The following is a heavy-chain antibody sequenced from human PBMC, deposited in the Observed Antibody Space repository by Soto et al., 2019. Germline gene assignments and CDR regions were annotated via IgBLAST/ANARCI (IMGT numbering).Heavy chain of an antibody. CDR2: ISTSGGRT. Sequence: EVQLLESGGGLVQSGVSLRLSCGASGFTFSNYVFSWVRQAPGRGLEWVSSISTSGGRTYYADSVKGRFTASRDNSKNTLFLQMNRLRVDDTAVYYCARGEFGSRIQMAKFDYWCQGALVTVAS. J-gene: IGHJ4*02. D-gene: IGHD3-10*01. CDR1: GFTFSNYV. V-gene: IGHV3-23*01. CDR3: ARGEFGSRIQMAKFDY.